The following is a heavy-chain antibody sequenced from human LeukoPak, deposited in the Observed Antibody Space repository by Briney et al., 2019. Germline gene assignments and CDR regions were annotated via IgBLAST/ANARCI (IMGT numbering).Heavy chain of an antibody. V-gene: IGHV4-59*08. D-gene: IGHD2-15*01. J-gene: IGHJ4*02. CDR1: GGSISSYY. CDR2: IYYSGST. Sequence: SETLSLTCTVSGGSISSYYWSWIRQPPGKGLEWIGYIYYSGSTNYNPSLKSRVTISVDTSKNQFSLKLSSVTAADTAVYYCVVAATRGAFDYWGQGTLVTVSS. CDR3: VVAATRGAFDY.